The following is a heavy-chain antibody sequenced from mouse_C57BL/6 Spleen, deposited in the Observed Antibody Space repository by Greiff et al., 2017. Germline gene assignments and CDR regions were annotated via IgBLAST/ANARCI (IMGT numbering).Heavy chain of an antibody. CDR2: ISSGSSTI. J-gene: IGHJ2*01. CDR1: GFTFSDYG. CDR3: ARKADYYGSSFVDY. V-gene: IGHV5-17*01. Sequence: DVKVEESGGGLVKPGGSLTLSCAASGFTFSDYGMHWVRPAPEKGLEWVAYISSGSSTIYYADTVQGRFTISRDNAKTTLFLQMTSLRSEDTAMYYCARKADYYGSSFVDYWGQGTTLTVSS. D-gene: IGHD1-1*01.